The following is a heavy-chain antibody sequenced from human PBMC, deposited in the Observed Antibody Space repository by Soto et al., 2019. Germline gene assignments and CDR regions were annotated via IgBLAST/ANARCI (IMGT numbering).Heavy chain of an antibody. J-gene: IGHJ3*02. CDR3: ARDLLYDYGDLSHVIDM. CDR2: MYYSGTT. Sequence: SETLSLTCAVSGASISSYYWNWIRQSPGKGLEWIGNMYYSGTTNYNPSLKSRVFISVDTSKNQFSLKLSSVTAADTAVYFCARDLLYDYGDLSHVIDMSGKARMV. D-gene: IGHD4-17*01. CDR1: GASISSYY. V-gene: IGHV4-59*08.